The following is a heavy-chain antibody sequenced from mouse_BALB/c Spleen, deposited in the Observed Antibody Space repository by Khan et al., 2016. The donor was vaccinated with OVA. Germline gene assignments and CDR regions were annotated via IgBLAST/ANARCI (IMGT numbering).Heavy chain of an antibody. CDR3: ARQPYYHYNIMDY. J-gene: IGHJ4*01. Sequence: QVQLKQSGPGLVAPSQSLSITCTISGFSLTNYGVHWVRQPPGKGLEWLVVIWSDGSTTYNSALISRLTISKANSKSQVFLKMNSLQTDDTAMYFCARQPYYHYNIMDYWGQGTSVTVSS. V-gene: IGHV2-6-1*01. CDR2: IWSDGST. CDR1: GFSLTNYG. D-gene: IGHD1-1*02.